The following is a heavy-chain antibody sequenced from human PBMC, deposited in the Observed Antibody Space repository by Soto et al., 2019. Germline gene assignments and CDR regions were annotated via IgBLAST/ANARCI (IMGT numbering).Heavy chain of an antibody. J-gene: IGHJ4*02. CDR1: GFTYSLYS. Sequence: EVQLVESGGGLVQPGGSLRLSCVASGFTYSLYSMCWVRQGPGKGLEWLSYITPSSGLIHYADSVKGRFTISRDNAKNSLYLQMDSLRDEDTAVYYCARVMGPTLLTYYFDYWGQGTRVTVSS. V-gene: IGHV3-48*02. D-gene: IGHD3-16*01. CDR3: ARVMGPTLLTYYFDY. CDR2: ITPSSGLI.